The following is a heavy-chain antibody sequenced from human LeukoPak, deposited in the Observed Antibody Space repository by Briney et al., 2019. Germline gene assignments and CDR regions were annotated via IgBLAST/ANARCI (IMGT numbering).Heavy chain of an antibody. D-gene: IGHD3-10*01. J-gene: IGHJ4*01. CDR1: GFTFDFYA. Sequence: GGSLRLSCTTSGFTFDFYAMHWVRQAPGKGLEWVADMSYDGRYRYYADSAKGRFTISRDNSKRTLYLEMSSLRPEDTALYYCARSELYYGSESYYHLDYWGHGTLVTVSS. V-gene: IGHV3-30*03. CDR2: MSYDGRYR. CDR3: ARSELYYGSESYYHLDY.